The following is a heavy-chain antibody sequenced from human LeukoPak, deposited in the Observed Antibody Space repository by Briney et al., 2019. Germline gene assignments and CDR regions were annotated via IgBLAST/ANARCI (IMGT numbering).Heavy chain of an antibody. CDR2: MNPNSGDT. J-gene: IGHJ5*02. CDR3: ARDILTGPTNWFDP. Sequence: ASVKVSCKASGYTFTSYEINWVRQATGQGLEWMGWMNPNSGDTGYAQKFQGRVTMTRDISISTAYMELSSLRSEDTAVYYCARDILTGPTNWFDPWGQGTLVTVSS. CDR1: GYTFTSYE. D-gene: IGHD3-9*01. V-gene: IGHV1-8*01.